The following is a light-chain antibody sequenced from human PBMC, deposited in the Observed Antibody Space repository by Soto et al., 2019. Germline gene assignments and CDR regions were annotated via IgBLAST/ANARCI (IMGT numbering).Light chain of an antibody. J-gene: IGKJ1*01. CDR2: DAS. Sequence: DIQMTQSPSTLSASVGDRVTITCRASQIISSWLAWYQQKPGKAPKLLIYDASSLESGVPSRFSGSGSGTEFTLTISSLQPDDFATYYCQQYNSYWVTFGQGTKVEIK. CDR1: QIISSW. CDR3: QQYNSYWVT. V-gene: IGKV1-5*01.